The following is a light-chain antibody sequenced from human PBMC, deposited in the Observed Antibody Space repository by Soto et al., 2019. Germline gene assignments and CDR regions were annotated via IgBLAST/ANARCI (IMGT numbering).Light chain of an antibody. CDR3: QRYYTSWT. CDR1: QTINTW. V-gene: IGKV1-5*01. J-gene: IGKJ1*01. CDR2: DVS. Sequence: DIPMTQSPSTLSASLGDRVTITCRASQTINTWLAWYQQKAGKAHKLIIYDVSILGSGVSSRFSGSGYGKDFPPTISRLQPDDSATYYRQRYYTSWTFGQGTKVDI.